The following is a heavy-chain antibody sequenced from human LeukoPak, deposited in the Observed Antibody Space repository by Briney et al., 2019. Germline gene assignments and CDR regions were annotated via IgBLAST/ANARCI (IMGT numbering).Heavy chain of an antibody. Sequence: GGSLRLSCAASGFTFNSYSMNWVRQAPGKGLEWVSSISSSSSYIYYADSVRGRFTISRDNAKNSLYLQMNSLRAEDTAVYYCAREALKQQLVPAGYYYYYMDVWGKGTTVTVSS. D-gene: IGHD6-13*01. CDR2: ISSSSSYI. V-gene: IGHV3-21*01. CDR1: GFTFNSYS. CDR3: AREALKQQLVPAGYYYYYMDV. J-gene: IGHJ6*03.